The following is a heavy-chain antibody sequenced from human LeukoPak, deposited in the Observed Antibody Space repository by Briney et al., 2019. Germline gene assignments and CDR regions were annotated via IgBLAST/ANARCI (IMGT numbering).Heavy chain of an antibody. Sequence: SVKVSCKASGGTFSSYAISWVRQAPGQGLEWMGRIIPILGIANYAQKFQGRVTITADKSTSTAYMELSSLRSEDTAVYYCAVPVVVTARPYYGMDVWGQGTTVSVSS. V-gene: IGHV1-69*04. CDR3: AVPVVVTARPYYGMDV. CDR2: IIPILGIA. CDR1: GGTFSSYA. J-gene: IGHJ6*02. D-gene: IGHD2-21*02.